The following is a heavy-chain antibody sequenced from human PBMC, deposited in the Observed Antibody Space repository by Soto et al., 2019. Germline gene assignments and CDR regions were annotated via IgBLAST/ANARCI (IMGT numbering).Heavy chain of an antibody. CDR3: ARSRWFDP. Sequence: PSETLSLTCAVYGGSFSGYYWSWIRQPPGKGLEWIGEINHSGSTNYNPSLKSRVTISVDTSKNQFSLKLSSVTAADTAVYYCARSRWFDPWGQGTLVTVS. J-gene: IGHJ5*02. CDR2: INHSGST. V-gene: IGHV4-34*01. CDR1: GGSFSGYY.